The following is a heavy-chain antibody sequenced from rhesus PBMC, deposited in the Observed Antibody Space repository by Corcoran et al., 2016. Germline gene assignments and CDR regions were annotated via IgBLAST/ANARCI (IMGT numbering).Heavy chain of an antibody. V-gene: IGHV4-73*01. CDR3: ARDAYENRVTTGEYFEF. J-gene: IGHJ1*01. Sequence: QVKLQQWGEGLVKPSETLSLTCAVYGGSINGYYYWSWIRQAPGKGLEWIGKIDGNSASTNYNPSLKNRVTISKDTSKNQFSLKLSSVTAADTAVYYCARDAYENRVTTGEYFEFWGQGALVTVSS. CDR2: IDGNSAST. CDR1: GGSINGYYY. D-gene: IGHD4-23*01.